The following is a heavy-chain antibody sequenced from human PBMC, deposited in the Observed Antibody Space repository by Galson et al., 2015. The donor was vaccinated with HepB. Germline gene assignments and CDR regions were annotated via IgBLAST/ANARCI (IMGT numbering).Heavy chain of an antibody. CDR1: GFTFNSYA. D-gene: IGHD3-16*02. V-gene: IGHV3-23*01. CDR3: AKIVETRFDY. Sequence: SLRLSCAASGFTFNSYAMSWVRQAPGKGLEWVSAISGSGGTTYFADSVKGRFTISRDNSKNTLYLQMNSLRAEDTAVYYCAKIVETRFDYWGQGTLVTVSS. J-gene: IGHJ4*02. CDR2: ISGSGGTT.